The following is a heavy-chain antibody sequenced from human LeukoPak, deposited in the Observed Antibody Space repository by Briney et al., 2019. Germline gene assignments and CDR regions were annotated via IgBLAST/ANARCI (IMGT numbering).Heavy chain of an antibody. CDR1: GYTFTSYA. CDR3: ARERPFNYDFWSGYISDGMDV. CDR2: MNPNSGNT. Sequence: ASVKVSCKASGYTFTSYAMNWVRQATGQGLEWMGWMNPNSGNTGYAQKFQGRVTMTRNTSISTAYMELSSLRSEDTAVYYCARERPFNYDFWSGYISDGMDVWGQGTTVTVSS. J-gene: IGHJ6*02. D-gene: IGHD3-3*01. V-gene: IGHV1-8*02.